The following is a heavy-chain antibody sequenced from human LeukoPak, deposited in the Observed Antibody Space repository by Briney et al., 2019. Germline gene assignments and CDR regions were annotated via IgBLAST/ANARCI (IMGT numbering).Heavy chain of an antibody. CDR1: GGTFSSYA. CDR2: IIPIFGTA. Sequence: ASVKVSCKASGGTFSSYAISWVRQAPGQGLEWMGGIIPIFGTANYAQKFQGRVTITADESTSTAYMELSSLRSEDTAVYYCARGPGVQFLEWLLSDYYMDVWGKGTTVTVSS. D-gene: IGHD3-3*01. V-gene: IGHV1-69*13. J-gene: IGHJ6*03. CDR3: ARGPGVQFLEWLLSDYYMDV.